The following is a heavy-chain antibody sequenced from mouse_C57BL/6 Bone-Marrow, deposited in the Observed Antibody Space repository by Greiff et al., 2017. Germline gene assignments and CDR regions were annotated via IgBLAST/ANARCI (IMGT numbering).Heavy chain of an antibody. D-gene: IGHD1-1*01. Sequence: EVKLQESGEGLVKPGGSLKLSCAASGFTFSSYAMSWVRQTPEKRLEWVAYISSCGDYIYYADTVKGRFTISRDNARNTLYLQMSSLKSEDTAMYYCTRDPCGRSEHWYFDFWGGGTAVTVSA. CDR3: TRDPCGRSEHWYFDF. J-gene: IGHJ1*01. CDR1: GFTFSSYA. CDR2: ISSCGDYI. V-gene: IGHV5-9-1*02.